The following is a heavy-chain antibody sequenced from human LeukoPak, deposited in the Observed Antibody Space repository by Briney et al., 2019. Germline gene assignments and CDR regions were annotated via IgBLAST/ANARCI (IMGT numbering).Heavy chain of an antibody. CDR3: AKGLHSSSWNDAFDI. D-gene: IGHD6-13*01. Sequence: GGSLRLSCAASGFNFNYYGMHWVRQAPGKGLEWVAFIRYDGSNKYYADSVKGRFTISRDNSENTLYMQTNSLRVEDTAVYYCAKGLHSSSWNDAFDIWGQGTTVTVSS. CDR1: GFNFNYYG. CDR2: IRYDGSNK. J-gene: IGHJ3*02. V-gene: IGHV3-30*02.